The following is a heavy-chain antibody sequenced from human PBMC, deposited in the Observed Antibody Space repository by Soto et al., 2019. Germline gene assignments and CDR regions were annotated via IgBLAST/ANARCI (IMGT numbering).Heavy chain of an antibody. V-gene: IGHV3-74*01. CDR1: GFTFSSYW. CDR3: ARAGIAAADPDAFDI. J-gene: IGHJ3*02. Sequence: LRLSCAASGFTFSSYWMHWVRQAPGKGLVWVSRINSDGSSTSYADSVKGRFTISRDNAKNTLYLQMNSLRAEDTAVYYCARAGIAAADPDAFDIWGQGTMVTVSS. CDR2: INSDGSST. D-gene: IGHD6-13*01.